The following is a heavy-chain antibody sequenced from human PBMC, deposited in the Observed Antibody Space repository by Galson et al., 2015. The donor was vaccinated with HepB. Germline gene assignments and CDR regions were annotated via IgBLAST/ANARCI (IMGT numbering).Heavy chain of an antibody. CDR1: GFTFDDYT. J-gene: IGHJ4*02. D-gene: IGHD3-3*01. CDR2: ITWDGGST. V-gene: IGHV3-43*01. CDR3: AKGPMGFWYIDY. Sequence: SLRLSCAASGFTFDDYTMHWVRQAPGKGLEWVSLITWDGGSTYYADSVKGRFTISRDNSKNSLYLQMNSLRTEDTALYYCAKGPMGFWYIDYWGQGTLVTVSS.